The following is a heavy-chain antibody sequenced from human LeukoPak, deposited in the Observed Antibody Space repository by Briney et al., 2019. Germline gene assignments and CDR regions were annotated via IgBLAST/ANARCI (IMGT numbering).Heavy chain of an antibody. CDR3: ARQPRYAPEFDY. J-gene: IGHJ4*02. V-gene: IGHV4-39*01. CDR2: IYYGGST. Sequence: PSETLSLTCTVSGGSISSSSYYWGWIRQPPGKGLEWIGSIYYGGSTYYNPSLKSRVTMSVDTSKNQFSLKLSSVTAADTAVYYCARQPRYAPEFDYWGQGTLVTVSS. CDR1: GGSISSSSYY. D-gene: IGHD3-9*01.